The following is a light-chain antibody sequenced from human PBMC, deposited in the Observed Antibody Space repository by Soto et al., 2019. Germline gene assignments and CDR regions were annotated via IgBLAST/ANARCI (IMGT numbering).Light chain of an antibody. Sequence: QSALTQPASVSGSPGQSITISCTGTSSDVGAYNFVSWYQQQSGKAPKLIIHEVSNRPSGVSNRFSGSKSGNTASLTISGLQAEDEADYYCSSYTRSRAYVFGSGTKLTVL. CDR2: EVS. CDR3: SSYTRSRAYV. CDR1: SSDVGAYNF. J-gene: IGLJ1*01. V-gene: IGLV2-14*01.